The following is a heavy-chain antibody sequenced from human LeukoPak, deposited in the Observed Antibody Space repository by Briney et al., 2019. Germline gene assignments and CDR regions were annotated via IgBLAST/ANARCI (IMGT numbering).Heavy chain of an antibody. CDR1: GGSISSSSYY. J-gene: IGHJ4*02. V-gene: IGHV4-39*07. D-gene: IGHD3-3*01. CDR3: ARCPRFARKYYFDY. CDR2: IYYSGST. Sequence: SETLSLTCTVSGGSISSSSYYWGWIRQPPGKGLEWIGSIYYSGSTYYNPSLKSRVTISVDTSKNQFSLKLSSVTAADTAVYYCARCPRFARKYYFDYWGQGTLVTVSS.